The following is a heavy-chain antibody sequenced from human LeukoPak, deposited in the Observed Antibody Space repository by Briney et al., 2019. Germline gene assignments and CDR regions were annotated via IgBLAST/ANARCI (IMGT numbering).Heavy chain of an antibody. CDR3: ARGRLSNWYLDF. Sequence: GGSLRLSCAASGFTFSSYWMHWVRQAPGKGLEWVSYISGSSATIYYVDSVKGRFTISRDNAKNSLYLQMNSLRAEDTAVYYCARGRLSNWYLDFWGQGTLVTVSS. CDR2: ISGSSATI. V-gene: IGHV3-48*04. CDR1: GFTFSSYW. D-gene: IGHD6-13*01. J-gene: IGHJ4*02.